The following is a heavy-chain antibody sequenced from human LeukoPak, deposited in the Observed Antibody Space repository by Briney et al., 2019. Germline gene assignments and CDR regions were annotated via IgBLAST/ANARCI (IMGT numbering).Heavy chain of an antibody. V-gene: IGHV3-23*01. CDR1: GFTFSSYD. CDR3: AKRGVVIRVILVGFHKEAYYFDS. D-gene: IGHD3-22*01. J-gene: IGHJ4*02. CDR2: ISGSGGST. Sequence: PGGSLRLSCAASGFTFSSYDMSWVRQAPGKGLEWVAGISGSGGSTNYADSVKGRFTISRDNPKNTLYLQMNSLRPEDTAVYFCAKRGVVIRVILVGFHKEAYYFDSWGRGALVTVSS.